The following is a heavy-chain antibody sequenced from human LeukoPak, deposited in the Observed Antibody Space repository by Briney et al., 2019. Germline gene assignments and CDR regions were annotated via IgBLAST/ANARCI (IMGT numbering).Heavy chain of an antibody. V-gene: IGHV3-30*03. CDR1: GFTFSIYG. Sequence: GGSLRLSCAASGFTFSIYGMHWVRQAPGKGLEWVAVISYDGNNKYFADSVKGRFTISRDNSKNTLYLQMNSLRVEDTAVYYCTTGIFDYWGQGTLVAVSS. CDR2: ISYDGNNK. CDR3: TTGIFDY. D-gene: IGHD1-14*01. J-gene: IGHJ4*02.